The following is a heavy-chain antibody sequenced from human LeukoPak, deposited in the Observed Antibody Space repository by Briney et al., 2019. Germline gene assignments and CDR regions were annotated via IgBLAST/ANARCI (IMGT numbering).Heavy chain of an antibody. CDR2: ISYDGSNK. Sequence: GGSLRLSCAASGFTFSSYAMHWVRQAPGKGLEWVAVISYDGSNKYYADSVKGRFTISRDNSKNTLYLQMNGLRAEDTAVYYCARDGIAAAGNTVNRRYYYYYMDVWGKGTTVTVSS. V-gene: IGHV3-30*04. CDR3: ARDGIAAAGNTVNRRYYYYYMDV. J-gene: IGHJ6*03. D-gene: IGHD6-13*01. CDR1: GFTFSSYA.